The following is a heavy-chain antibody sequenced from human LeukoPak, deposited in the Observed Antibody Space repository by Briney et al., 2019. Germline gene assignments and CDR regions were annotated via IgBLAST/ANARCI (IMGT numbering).Heavy chain of an antibody. D-gene: IGHD3-22*01. CDR1: GLPFSSYD. J-gene: IGHJ4*02. CDR2: FCGCGRRT. Sequence: GGSLRLSCAASGLPFSSYDMICLRQAPEKAREWLSSFCGCGRRTYCADSVKVRFPLSRDNTKNTLYLQMNSLRAEDTAVYYCAKSKEEWYYYDSSGCIDYFDYWGQGTLVTVSS. V-gene: IGHV3-23*01. CDR3: AKSKEEWYYYDSSGCIDYFDY.